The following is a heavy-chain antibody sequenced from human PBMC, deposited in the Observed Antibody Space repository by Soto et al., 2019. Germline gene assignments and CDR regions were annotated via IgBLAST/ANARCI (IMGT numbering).Heavy chain of an antibody. D-gene: IGHD3-22*01. CDR3: ARDRVESGYPEYFQH. V-gene: IGHV1-3*01. J-gene: IGHJ1*01. CDR2: INAGNGNT. CDR1: GYTFTNYA. Sequence: GASVKVSCKASGYTFTNYAMHWVRQAPGQRLEWMGWINAGNGNTKYSQKFQGRVTITRDTSASTAYMELNSLRAEDTAVYYCARDRVESGYPEYFQHWGQGTLVTVSS.